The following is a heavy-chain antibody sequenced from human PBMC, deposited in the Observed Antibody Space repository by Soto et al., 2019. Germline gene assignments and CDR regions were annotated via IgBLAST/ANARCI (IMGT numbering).Heavy chain of an antibody. Sequence: SETLSLPCTFFGRSISSGDYYRRWTRQPPGKGLGWIGYIYYSGSIYYNPSLNSRVTISVDTSKNQFSLKLSSVTAADTSVYYCSTDRSHPHLLVSPGNTFDPWGQGTVVTVSS. J-gene: IGHJ5*02. CDR2: IYYSGSI. V-gene: IGHV4-30-4*01. CDR1: GRSISSGDYY. CDR3: STDRSHPHLLVSPGNTFDP. D-gene: IGHD6-13*01.